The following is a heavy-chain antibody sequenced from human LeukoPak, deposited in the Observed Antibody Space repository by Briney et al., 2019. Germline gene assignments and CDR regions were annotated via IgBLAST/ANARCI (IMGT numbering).Heavy chain of an antibody. D-gene: IGHD2-2*02. CDR1: GFTVSSNY. CDR2: IYSGGST. Sequence: PGGSLRLSCAASGFTVSSNYMSWVRQAPGKGLEWVSVIYSGGSTYYADSVKGRFTISRDNSKNTLYLQMNSLRAEDTAVYYCARDLDIVVVPAAIRPDYYYGMDVWGQGTTVTVSS. V-gene: IGHV3-66*01. CDR3: ARDLDIVVVPAAIRPDYYYGMDV. J-gene: IGHJ6*02.